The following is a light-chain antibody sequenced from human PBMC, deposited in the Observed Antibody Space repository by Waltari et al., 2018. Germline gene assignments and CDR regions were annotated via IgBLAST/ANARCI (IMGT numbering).Light chain of an antibody. J-gene: IGKJ3*01. CDR2: AAS. CDR3: LQHYSYPFT. V-gene: IGKV1-17*01. Sequence: DIQMTQSPSSLSASVGERVTITCRASQDIRNNLHWFQQNPGKAPKRLIYAASSLQSGVPSRFSGSGSGTEFTLTISSLQPEDFETYYCLQHYSYPFTFGPGTKVDIK. CDR1: QDIRNN.